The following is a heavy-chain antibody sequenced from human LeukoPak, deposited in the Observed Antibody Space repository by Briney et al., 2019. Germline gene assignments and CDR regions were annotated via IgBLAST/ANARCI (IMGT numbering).Heavy chain of an antibody. D-gene: IGHD6-19*01. CDR3: ARSRSSGGFDY. V-gene: IGHV3-11*04. CDR2: ISSSSSTI. Sequence: GGSLRLSCAASGFTFSNYYMSWVRQAPGKGLEWVSYISSSSSTIYYADSVKGRFTISRDNAKNSLYLQMNSLRAEDTAVYYCARSRSSGGFDYWGQGTLVTVSS. J-gene: IGHJ4*02. CDR1: GFTFSNYY.